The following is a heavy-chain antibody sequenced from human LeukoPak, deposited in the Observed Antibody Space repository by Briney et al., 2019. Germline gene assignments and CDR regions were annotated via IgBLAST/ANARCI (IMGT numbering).Heavy chain of an antibody. D-gene: IGHD3-3*01. CDR2: IDWDDDK. V-gene: IGHV2-70*17. CDR1: GFSLSTSGMC. Sequence: SGPALVKPTQTLTLTCTFSGFSLSTSGMCVSWIRQPPGKALEWLARIDWDDDKFYSTSLKTRLTISKDTSKNQVVLTMTNMDPVDTATYYCAHTYYDFWSGYHYYYYYYMDVWGKGTTVTVSS. J-gene: IGHJ6*03. CDR3: AHTYYDFWSGYHYYYYYYMDV.